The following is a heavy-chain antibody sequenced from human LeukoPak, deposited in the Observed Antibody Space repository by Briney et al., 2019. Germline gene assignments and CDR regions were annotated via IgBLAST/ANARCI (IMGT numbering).Heavy chain of an antibody. Sequence: PGGSLRLSCAASGFTFSSYAMHWVRQAPGKGLECVAIMSGSGGNTYYVDSVKGRFTISRDYSKNTLHLQMSSLRAEDTAVYYCVKDGGRYGSGSYYLDYWGQGSLVTVSS. CDR1: GFTFSSYA. D-gene: IGHD3-10*01. J-gene: IGHJ4*02. CDR2: MSGSGGNT. V-gene: IGHV3-64D*06. CDR3: VKDGGRYGSGSYYLDY.